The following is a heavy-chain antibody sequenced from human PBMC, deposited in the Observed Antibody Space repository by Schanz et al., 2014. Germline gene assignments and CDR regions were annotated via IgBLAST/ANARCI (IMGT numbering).Heavy chain of an antibody. CDR3: ARERPRKGDFDY. Sequence: QVQLVQSGAEVKKPGASVKVSCKASGYTFTGYYLHWVRQAPGQGLEWLGTIFLNDGGTHSAEKFQGRIIMTRDTSTSTVYLDLSSLRSEDTAVYYCARERPRKGDFDYWGQGTLVTVSS. V-gene: IGHV1-46*01. J-gene: IGHJ4*02. D-gene: IGHD1-26*01. CDR1: GYTFTGYY. CDR2: IFLNDGGT.